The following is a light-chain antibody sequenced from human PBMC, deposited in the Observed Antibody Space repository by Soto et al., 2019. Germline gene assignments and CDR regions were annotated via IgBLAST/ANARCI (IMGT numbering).Light chain of an antibody. CDR2: DAS. Sequence: DIQMTQSPSTLCASVGDRITITCRASQSVSRSLAWYQQKPGKAPKLLIYDASILESGVPSRFSGRGSGTEFTLTISSLQPDDCATYYCHTYNSYSLHTFGQGTKLEIK. CDR3: HTYNSYSLHT. V-gene: IGKV1-5*01. CDR1: QSVSRS. J-gene: IGKJ2*01.